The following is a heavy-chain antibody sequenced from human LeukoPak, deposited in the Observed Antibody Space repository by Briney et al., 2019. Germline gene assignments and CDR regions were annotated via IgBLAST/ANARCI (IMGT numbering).Heavy chain of an antibody. V-gene: IGHV1-2*02. Sequence: VASVKVSCKASGYTFTGYYMHWVRQAPGQGLEWMGWINPNSGGTNYAQKFQGRVTMTRDTSISTAYMELSRLRSDDTAVYYCARTPYYYDSSGYAYYFDYWGQGTLVTVSS. CDR3: ARTPYYYDSSGYAYYFDY. CDR1: GYTFTGYY. CDR2: INPNSGGT. D-gene: IGHD3-22*01. J-gene: IGHJ4*02.